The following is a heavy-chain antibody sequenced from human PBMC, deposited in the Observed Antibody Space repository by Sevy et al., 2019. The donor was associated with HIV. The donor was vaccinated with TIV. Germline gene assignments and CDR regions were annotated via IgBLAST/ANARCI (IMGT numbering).Heavy chain of an antibody. V-gene: IGHV3-48*02. J-gene: IGHJ6*02. D-gene: IGHD4-17*01. CDR1: GFTFRDYS. CDR2: ITFNSGTI. CDR3: ARTYGDYFSYYYGMDV. Sequence: GGSLRISCAASGFTFRDYSMNWVRQAPGKGLEWISYITFNSGTIYHADSVRGRFTISRDNAKNSLYLQMNSLRDEDTAVCYCARTYGDYFSYYYGMDVWGQGTTVTVSS.